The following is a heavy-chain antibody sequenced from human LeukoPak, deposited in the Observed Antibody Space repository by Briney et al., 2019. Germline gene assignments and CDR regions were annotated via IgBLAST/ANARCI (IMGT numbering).Heavy chain of an antibody. D-gene: IGHD2-15*01. J-gene: IGHJ3*02. CDR1: GFTFSSYW. Sequence: PGGSLRLSCAASGFTFSSYWMHWVRQAPGKGLVWVSRINSDGSSTSYADSVKGRFTISRDNAKNTLYLQMNSLRAEDTAVYYCARRKVVAGYDAFDIWGQGTMVTVSS. CDR2: INSDGSST. CDR3: ARRKVVAGYDAFDI. V-gene: IGHV3-74*01.